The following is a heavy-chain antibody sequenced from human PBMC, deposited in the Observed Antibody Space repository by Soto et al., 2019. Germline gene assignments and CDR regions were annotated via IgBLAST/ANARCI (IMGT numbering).Heavy chain of an antibody. Sequence: PSETLSLTCTVSGGSISSGGYYWSWIRQHPGKGLEWIGYIYYSGSTYYNPSLKSRVTISVDTSKNQFSLKLSSVTAADTAVYYCARVPTRTPYSSGWKGMDVWGQGTTVTVSS. V-gene: IGHV4-31*03. CDR3: ARVPTRTPYSSGWKGMDV. D-gene: IGHD6-19*01. CDR2: IYYSGST. J-gene: IGHJ6*02. CDR1: GGSISSGGYY.